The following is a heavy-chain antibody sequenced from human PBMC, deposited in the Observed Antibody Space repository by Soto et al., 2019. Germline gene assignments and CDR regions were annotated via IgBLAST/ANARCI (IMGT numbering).Heavy chain of an antibody. CDR2: IWYDGNTK. Sequence: GGSLRLSCAASGFTFCIYGMHWVRQAPGKGLECVAVIWYDGNTKYYIGSVKGRLTISRDNSKSTLCLQMNSLRVEDTAVYYCAKETGSGAWYPVDYWGQGTLVTVSS. J-gene: IGHJ4*02. V-gene: IGHV3-33*06. D-gene: IGHD6-19*01. CDR3: AKETGSGAWYPVDY. CDR1: GFTFCIYG.